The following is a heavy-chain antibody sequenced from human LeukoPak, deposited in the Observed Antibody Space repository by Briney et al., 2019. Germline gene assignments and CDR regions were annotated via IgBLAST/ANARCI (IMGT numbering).Heavy chain of an antibody. D-gene: IGHD2/OR15-2a*01. CDR2: ISYDGSNK. J-gene: IGHJ4*02. CDR1: GFTFCSYA. CDR3: ARDKLYYFDY. V-gene: IGHV3-30*04. Sequence: GRSLRLSCAASGFTFCSYAMHWVRQAPGKGLEWVAVISYDGSNKYYADSVKGRFTISRDNSKNTLYLQMNSLRAEDTAVYYCARDKLYYFDYWGQGTLVTVSS.